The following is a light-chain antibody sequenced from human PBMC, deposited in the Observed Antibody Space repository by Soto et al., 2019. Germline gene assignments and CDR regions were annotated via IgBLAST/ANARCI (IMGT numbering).Light chain of an antibody. J-gene: IGKJ5*01. V-gene: IGKV3-20*01. Sequence: EIVLTQSPGTLSLSPGERATLSCRASQSVSSSYLAWYQQKPGQAPRLLIYGASIRATGIPDRFSGSGSGTDFTLTISRLEPEDFAAYYCQQYGSSSPITFGQGTRLEIK. CDR1: QSVSSSY. CDR2: GAS. CDR3: QQYGSSSPIT.